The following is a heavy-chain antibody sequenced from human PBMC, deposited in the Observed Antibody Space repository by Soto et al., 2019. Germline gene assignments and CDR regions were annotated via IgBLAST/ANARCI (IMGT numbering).Heavy chain of an antibody. CDR1: GGSFSGYY. Sequence: TLSLTCAVYGGSFSGYYWSWIRQPPGKGLEWIGEINHSGSTNYNPSLKSRVTISVDTSKNQFPLKLSSVTAADTAVYYCARVVTGNYYGMDVWGQGTTVTVSS. D-gene: IGHD3-10*01. V-gene: IGHV4-34*01. J-gene: IGHJ6*02. CDR3: ARVVTGNYYGMDV. CDR2: INHSGST.